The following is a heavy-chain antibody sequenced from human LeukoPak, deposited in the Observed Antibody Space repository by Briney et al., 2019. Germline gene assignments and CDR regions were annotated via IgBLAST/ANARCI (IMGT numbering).Heavy chain of an antibody. Sequence: GGSLRLSCAASGFTFSSYAMSWVRQAPGRGLEWVSAISGSGGSTYYADSVKGRFTISRDNSKNTLYLQMNSLRAEDTAVYYCAKDLWYSGYVVYFDYWGQGTLVTVSS. J-gene: IGHJ4*02. CDR3: AKDLWYSGYVVYFDY. D-gene: IGHD5-12*01. CDR2: ISGSGGST. CDR1: GFTFSSYA. V-gene: IGHV3-23*01.